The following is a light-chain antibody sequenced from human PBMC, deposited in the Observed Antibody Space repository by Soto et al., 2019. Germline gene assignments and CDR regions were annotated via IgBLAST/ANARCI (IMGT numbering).Light chain of an antibody. J-gene: IGKJ1*01. CDR1: HSVSTN. V-gene: IGKV3-15*01. Sequence: EIVMTQSPATLSVSPGERATLSCRASHSVSTNLAWYQQNPGQGPRLLIYDASNRATGIPARFSGSGSGTEFTLTISSLQSEDFAVYYCQQYNNWPPTWTFGQGTKVDIK. CDR3: QQYNNWPPTWT. CDR2: DAS.